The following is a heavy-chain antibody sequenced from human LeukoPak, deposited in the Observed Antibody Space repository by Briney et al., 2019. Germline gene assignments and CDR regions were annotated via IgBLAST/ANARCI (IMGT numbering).Heavy chain of an antibody. D-gene: IGHD3-3*01. CDR1: GGSFSGYY. CDR3: ARAGALRFLEWPQ. V-gene: IGHV4-34*01. CDR2: IHHSGST. Sequence: PSETLSLTCAVYGGSFSGYYWSWIRQPPGKGLEWIGEIHHSGSTNYSPSLKSRVTISVDTSKNQFSLKLSSVTAADTAVYYCARAGALRFLEWPQGGQGTLVTVSS. J-gene: IGHJ4*02.